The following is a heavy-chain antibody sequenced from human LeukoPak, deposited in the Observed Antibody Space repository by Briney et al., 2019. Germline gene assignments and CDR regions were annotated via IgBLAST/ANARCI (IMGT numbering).Heavy chain of an antibody. V-gene: IGHV3-15*01. CDR3: TGPPD. Sequence: KPGGSLRLSCAASGLSVSDAWMSWVRHAPGKGLEWVGRIKSKTAGGTTDYVASVKGRFTISRDDSKNTLYLQMNSLSTEDTAVYYCTGPPDWGQGTLVTVSS. CDR2: IKSKTAGGTT. CDR1: GLSVSDAW. J-gene: IGHJ4*02.